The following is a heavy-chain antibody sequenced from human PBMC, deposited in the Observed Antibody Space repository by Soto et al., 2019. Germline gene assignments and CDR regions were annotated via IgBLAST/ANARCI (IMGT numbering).Heavy chain of an antibody. V-gene: IGHV4-4*07. CDR3: AREANHCSSTSCYYYYYYGMDV. CDR2: IYTSGST. J-gene: IGHJ6*02. Sequence: SETLSLTCTVSGGSISSYYWSWIRQPAGKGLEWIGRIYTSGSTNYNPSLKSRVTMSVDTSKNQFSLKLSSVTAADTAVYYCAREANHCSSTSCYYYYYYGMDVWGQGTTVTVSS. CDR1: GGSISSYY. D-gene: IGHD2-2*01.